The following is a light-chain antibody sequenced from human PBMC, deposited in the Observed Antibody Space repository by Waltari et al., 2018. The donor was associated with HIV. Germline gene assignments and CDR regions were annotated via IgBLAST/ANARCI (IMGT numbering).Light chain of an antibody. CDR2: EVT. CDR1: SSDAGGYNS. CDR3: SSYAGSNNVL. V-gene: IGLV2-8*01. J-gene: IGLJ2*01. Sequence: QSALTQPPSASGSPGQSVALSCTGTSSDAGGYNSVSWYQQHPGKAPKLMIYEVTKRPSGVPDRFSGSKSGNTASLTVSGLQAEDEADYYCSSYAGSNNVLFGGGTKLTVL.